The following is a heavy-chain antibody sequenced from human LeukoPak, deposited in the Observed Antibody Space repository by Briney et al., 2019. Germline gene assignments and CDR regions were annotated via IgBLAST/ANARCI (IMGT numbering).Heavy chain of an antibody. V-gene: IGHV3-49*03. CDR2: IRSKANGGTI. Sequence: PGGSLRLSCTASGFTFGDYAVSWFRQAPGKGLDWVGFIRSKANGGTIQYAGSVKGRFTISRDDSKSIAYLQMNSLKTEDTAVYYCSRGVSSGWFYFDYWGQGTLVTVSS. J-gene: IGHJ4*02. CDR1: GFTFGDYA. D-gene: IGHD6-19*01. CDR3: SRGVSSGWFYFDY.